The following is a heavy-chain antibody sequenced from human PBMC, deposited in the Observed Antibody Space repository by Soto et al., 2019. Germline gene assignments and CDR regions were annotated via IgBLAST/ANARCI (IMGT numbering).Heavy chain of an antibody. Sequence: QVQLVQSGAEVKKPGASVKVSCKASGYIFITYGISWVRQAPGQGLEWMGWVSAYNGNTNYAQQFQGRVTMTTDTSTTTAYMELRSLRSDDTAVYYCARDYIYCGGDCNSIDYWGQGTLVTVSS. CDR3: ARDYIYCGGDCNSIDY. CDR1: GYIFITYG. V-gene: IGHV1-18*01. CDR2: VSAYNGNT. J-gene: IGHJ4*02. D-gene: IGHD2-21*02.